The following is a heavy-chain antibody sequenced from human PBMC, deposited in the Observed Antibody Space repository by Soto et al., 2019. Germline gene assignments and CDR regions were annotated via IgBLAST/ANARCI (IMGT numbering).Heavy chain of an antibody. CDR1: GFTFSSYW. CDR2: IKQDGSEK. V-gene: IGHV3-7*01. D-gene: IGHD3-22*01. Sequence: GGSLRLSCAASGFTFSSYWMSWVRQAPGKGLEWVANIKQDGSEKNYVDSAKGRFTISRDNAKNSLYLQMNSLRADDTAVYYCASGGYYPGSWGQGALVTVSS. J-gene: IGHJ5*02. CDR3: ASGGYYPGS.